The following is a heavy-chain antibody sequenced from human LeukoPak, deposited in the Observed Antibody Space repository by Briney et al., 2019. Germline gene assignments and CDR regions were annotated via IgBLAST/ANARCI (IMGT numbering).Heavy chain of an antibody. CDR2: ISSSSSYI. Sequence: GGSLRLSCAASGFTFSSYSMTWVRQAPGKGLEWVSSISSSSSYIYYADSVKGRFTISRDNAKNSLYLQMNSLRAEDTAVYYCASTGRLMATIPDAFDIWGQGTMVTVSS. V-gene: IGHV3-21*01. D-gene: IGHD5-12*01. CDR1: GFTFSSYS. CDR3: ASTGRLMATIPDAFDI. J-gene: IGHJ3*02.